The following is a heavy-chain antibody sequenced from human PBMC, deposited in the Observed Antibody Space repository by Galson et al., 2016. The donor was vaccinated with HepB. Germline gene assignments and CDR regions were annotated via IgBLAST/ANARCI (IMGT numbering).Heavy chain of an antibody. CDR2: MHVADSHT. CDR3: AGAVNGDVRWGV. CDR1: GYNFATYW. J-gene: IGHJ6*02. Sequence: QSGAEVKKPGESLKISCKGSGYNFATYWIGWVRQMPGKGLEWMAIMHVADSHTKYSPSFQGQVSISADKSISTAYMRWSSLQASDTAFYYCAGAVNGDVRWGVWGQGTTGTVSS. D-gene: IGHD4-17*01. V-gene: IGHV5-51*01.